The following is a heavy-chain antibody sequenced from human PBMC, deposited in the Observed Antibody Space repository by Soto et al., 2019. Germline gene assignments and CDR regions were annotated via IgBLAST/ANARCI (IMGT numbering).Heavy chain of an antibody. D-gene: IGHD2-15*01. CDR2: INHSGST. V-gene: IGHV4-34*01. Sequence: SETLSLTCAVYGGSFSGYYWSWIRQPPGKGLEWIGEINHSGSTNYNPSLKSRVTISVDTSKNQFSLKLSSVTAADTAVYYCARRVVVASNNWFDPWGQGTLVTVSS. CDR1: GGSFSGYY. CDR3: ARRVVVASNNWFDP. J-gene: IGHJ5*02.